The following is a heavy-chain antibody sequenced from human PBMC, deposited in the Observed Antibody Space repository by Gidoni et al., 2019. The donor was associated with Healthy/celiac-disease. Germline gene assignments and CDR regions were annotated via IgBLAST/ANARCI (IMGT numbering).Heavy chain of an antibody. V-gene: IGHV3-9*01. CDR2: ISWNSGSI. CDR1: GFTFDDYA. Sequence: EVQLVESGGGLVQPGRSLRLSCAASGFTFDDYAMHWVRQAPGKGLEWVSGISWNSGSIGDADSVKGRFTISRDNDKNSLYLQMNSLRAEDTALYYCAKVIAAAEIEGVLFQHWGQGTLVTVSS. D-gene: IGHD6-13*01. CDR3: AKVIAAAEIEGVLFQH. J-gene: IGHJ1*01.